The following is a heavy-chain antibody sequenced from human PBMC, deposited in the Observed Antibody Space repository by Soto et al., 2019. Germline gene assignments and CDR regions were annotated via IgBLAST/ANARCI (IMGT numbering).Heavy chain of an antibody. V-gene: IGHV1-18*01. J-gene: IGHJ4*02. CDR1: GYTFTSYG. CDR2: ISAYNGNT. D-gene: IGHD3-9*01. Sequence: ASVKVSCKASGYTFTSYGISWVRQAPGQGLEWMGWISAYNGNTNYAQKLQGRVTMTTDTSTSTAYMELRSLRSDDTAVYYCARWEADYDILTGYLYQWGQGPLVTVSS. CDR3: ARWEADYDILTGYLYQ.